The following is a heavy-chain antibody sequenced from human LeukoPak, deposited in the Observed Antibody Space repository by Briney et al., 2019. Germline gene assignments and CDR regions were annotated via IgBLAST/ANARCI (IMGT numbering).Heavy chain of an antibody. V-gene: IGHV1-69*04. J-gene: IGHJ4*02. CDR1: GGTFSSYA. CDR3: ARGLVSPDDYGDYDY. D-gene: IGHD4-17*01. CDR2: IIPILGIA. Sequence: AASVKVSCKASGGTFSSYAISWVRQAPGQGLEWMGRIIPILGIANYAQKFQGRVTITADKSTSTAYMELSSLRSEDTAVYYCARGLVSPDDYGDYDYWGQGTLVTVSS.